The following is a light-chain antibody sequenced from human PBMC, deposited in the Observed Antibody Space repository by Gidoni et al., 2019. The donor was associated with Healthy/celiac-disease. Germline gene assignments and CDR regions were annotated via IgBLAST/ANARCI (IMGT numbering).Light chain of an antibody. J-gene: IGKJ3*01. CDR3: KQSYSTPPFT. V-gene: IGKV1-39*01. CDR1: HSISSY. Sequence: DIQMTQSPSSLSASVGDSVTITCRESHSISSYLNWYQQKPGKAPKLLIYAASSLQSGVPSRLSGSGSGTDFTLTISSLQPEDFATYYCKQSYSTPPFTFGPGTKVDIK. CDR2: AAS.